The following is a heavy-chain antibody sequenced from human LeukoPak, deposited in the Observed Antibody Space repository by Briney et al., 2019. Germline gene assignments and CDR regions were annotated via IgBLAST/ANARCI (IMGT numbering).Heavy chain of an antibody. CDR3: AKDIRVYYYDSSGYSGYGMDV. CDR2: ISWDGGST. Sequence: PGGSLRLSCAASGFTFDDYAMHWVRQAPGKGLEWVSLISWDGGSTYYADSVKGRFTISRDNSKNSLYLQMNSLRAEDTALYYCAKDIRVYYYDSSGYSGYGMDVWGQGTTVTVSS. CDR1: GFTFDDYA. D-gene: IGHD3-22*01. V-gene: IGHV3-43D*03. J-gene: IGHJ6*02.